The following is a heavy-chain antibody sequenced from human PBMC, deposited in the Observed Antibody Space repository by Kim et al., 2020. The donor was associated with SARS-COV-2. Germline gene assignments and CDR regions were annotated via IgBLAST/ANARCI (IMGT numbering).Heavy chain of an antibody. CDR3: AREGGGSGSYYHY. Sequence: AQKCQDRVTVTRDTSISTAYMELTSLRSDDTAVYYCAREGGGSGSYYHYWGQGTQVTVSS. V-gene: IGHV1-2*02. D-gene: IGHD3-10*01. J-gene: IGHJ4*02.